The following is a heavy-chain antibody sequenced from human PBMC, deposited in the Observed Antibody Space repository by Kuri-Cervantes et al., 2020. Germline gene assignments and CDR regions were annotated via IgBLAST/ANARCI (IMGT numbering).Heavy chain of an antibody. CDR2: IKQDGSEK. Sequence: GGSLRLSCAASGFTFSSYWMSWVRQAPGKGLEWVANIKQDGSEKYYVDPVKGRFTISRDNAKNSLYLQMNSLRAEDTAVYYCARDPYYHDIEATVKNDDYWGQGTLVTVSS. CDR3: ARDPYYHDIEATVKNDDY. J-gene: IGHJ4*02. CDR1: GFTFSSYW. V-gene: IGHV3-7*01. D-gene: IGHD5-12*01.